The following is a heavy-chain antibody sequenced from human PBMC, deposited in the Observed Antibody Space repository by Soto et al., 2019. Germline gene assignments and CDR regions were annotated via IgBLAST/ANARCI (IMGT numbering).Heavy chain of an antibody. Sequence: GGSLRLSCAASGFTFSRYWMSWVRQAPGKGLEWVANIKNDGREKYYVDSVKGRFTISRDNAKNSLSLQMNSLRAEDTAVYYCAREPEGLDYWGPGTLVTAPQ. V-gene: IGHV3-7*01. CDR3: AREPEGLDY. J-gene: IGHJ4*02. CDR1: GFTFSRYW. CDR2: IKNDGREK.